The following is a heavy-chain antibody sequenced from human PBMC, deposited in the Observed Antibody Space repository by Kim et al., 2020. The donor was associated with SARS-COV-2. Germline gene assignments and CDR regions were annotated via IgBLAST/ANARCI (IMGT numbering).Heavy chain of an antibody. CDR3: ARARSGSYSNAFDI. Sequence: GGSLRLSCAASGFTFSSYAMHWVRQAPGKGLEWVAVISYDGSNKYYADSVKGRFTISRDNSKNTLYLQMNSLRAADTAVYYCARARSGSYSNAFDIGGQG. CDR2: ISYDGSNK. J-gene: IGHJ3*02. D-gene: IGHD1-26*01. V-gene: IGHV3-30-3*01. CDR1: GFTFSSYA.